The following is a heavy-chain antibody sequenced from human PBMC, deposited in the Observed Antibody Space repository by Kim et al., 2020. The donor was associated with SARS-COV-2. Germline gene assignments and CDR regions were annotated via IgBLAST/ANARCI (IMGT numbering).Heavy chain of an antibody. CDR3: AIEYSSSLGMSGYGMDV. V-gene: IGHV3-23*01. J-gene: IGHJ6*02. D-gene: IGHD6-6*01. Sequence: VKGRLTISRDNSKNPLYLQMNSLRAEDTAVYYCAIEYSSSLGMSGYGMDVWGQGTTVTVSS.